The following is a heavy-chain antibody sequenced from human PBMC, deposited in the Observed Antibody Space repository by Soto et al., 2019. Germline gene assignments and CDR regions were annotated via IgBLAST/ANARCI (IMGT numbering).Heavy chain of an antibody. CDR2: TYYRSRWYS. Sequence: SRTLSPTSAISLYSLSSNGAALDWIRQSPSRGLEWLGRTYYRSRWYSDYAPSVKSRITVNPDTSQNQFSLQLNSVTPEDTAIYYCARDPPGFHSAFDFWGQGTLVTVSS. J-gene: IGHJ4*02. D-gene: IGHD4-4*01. CDR1: LYSLSSNGAA. V-gene: IGHV6-1*01. CDR3: ARDPPGFHSAFDF.